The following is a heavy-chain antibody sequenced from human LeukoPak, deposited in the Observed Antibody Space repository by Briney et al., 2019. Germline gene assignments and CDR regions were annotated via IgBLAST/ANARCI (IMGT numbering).Heavy chain of an antibody. J-gene: IGHJ4*02. CDR2: IIPIFGTA. V-gene: IGHV1-69*13. CDR1: GYTFTSYY. Sequence: AASVKVSCKASGYTFTSYYMHWVRQAPGQGLEWMGGIIPIFGTANYAQKFQGRVTITADESTSTAYMELNSLRSEDTAVYYCAGFDYWGQGTLVTVSS. CDR3: AGFDY.